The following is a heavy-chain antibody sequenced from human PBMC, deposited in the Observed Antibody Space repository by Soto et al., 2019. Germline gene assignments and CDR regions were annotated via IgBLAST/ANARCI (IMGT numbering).Heavy chain of an antibody. D-gene: IGHD6-19*01. CDR1: GFTFSSYA. V-gene: IGHV3-23*01. Sequence: EVQLLESGGGLVQPGGSLRLSCAASGFTFSSYAMSWVRQAPGKGLEWVSAISGSGGSTYYADSVKGRFTISRDNSKKPLYLQMNCLRAEDTAVYYCAKESLWMAVAGGIDYWGQGTLVTVSS. CDR3: AKESLWMAVAGGIDY. CDR2: ISGSGGST. J-gene: IGHJ4*02.